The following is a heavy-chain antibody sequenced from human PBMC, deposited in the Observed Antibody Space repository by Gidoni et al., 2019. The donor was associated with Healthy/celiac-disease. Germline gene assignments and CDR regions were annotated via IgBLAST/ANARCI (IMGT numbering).Heavy chain of an antibody. CDR2: ISGSGGST. D-gene: IGHD3-3*01. V-gene: IGHV3-23*01. CDR1: GFTFSSYA. CDR3: AKDRAEWLLSAFDY. J-gene: IGHJ4*02. Sequence: AASGFTFSSYAMSWVRQAPGKGLEWVPAISGSGGSTYYADSVKGRFTISRDNSKNTLYLQMNSLRAEDTAVYYCAKDRAEWLLSAFDYWGQGTLVTVSS.